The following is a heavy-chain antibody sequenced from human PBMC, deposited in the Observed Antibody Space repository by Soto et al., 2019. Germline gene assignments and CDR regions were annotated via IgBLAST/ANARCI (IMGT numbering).Heavy chain of an antibody. CDR1: GFTISSYG. CDR3: ATSYGGSGPPDP. J-gene: IGHJ5*02. D-gene: IGHD6-19*01. CDR2: IWADGSVK. V-gene: IGHV3-33*01. Sequence: QVQLVESGGGVVQPGRSLRLSCAASGFTISSYGMHWVRQAPGKGLEWVAVIWADGSVKYYADSVKGRFTISRDNSRNTLYLQMNSLRAEDTALYYCATSYGGSGPPDPRGQGTLVTVSS.